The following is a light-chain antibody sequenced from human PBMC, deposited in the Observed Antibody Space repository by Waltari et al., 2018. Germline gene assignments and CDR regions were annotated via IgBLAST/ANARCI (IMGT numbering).Light chain of an antibody. CDR3: CSYAGASTSLYV. Sequence: QRPPGNAPKLMIYGATKRPSGVSTRFAGAKAGNTASLTISGLQSEDEADYYCCSYAGASTSLYVFGTGTKVTVL. J-gene: IGLJ1*01. CDR2: GAT. V-gene: IGLV2-23*01.